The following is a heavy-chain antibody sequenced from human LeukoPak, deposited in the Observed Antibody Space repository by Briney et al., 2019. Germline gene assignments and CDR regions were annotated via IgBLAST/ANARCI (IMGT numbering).Heavy chain of an antibody. D-gene: IGHD6-25*01. CDR1: DYSISRGYY. CDR2: IYHSGST. Sequence: SETLSLTCTVSDYSISRGYYWGWIRQPPGKGLEWIGSIYHSGSTYYNPSLKSRVTISVDTSKNQVSLKLNSVTAADTAVYYCARDLAAATVSRYFDLWSRGTLVTVSS. V-gene: IGHV4-38-2*02. J-gene: IGHJ2*01. CDR3: ARDLAAATVSRYFDL.